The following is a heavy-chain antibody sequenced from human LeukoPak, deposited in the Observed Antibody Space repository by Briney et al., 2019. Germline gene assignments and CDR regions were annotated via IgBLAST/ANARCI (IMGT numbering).Heavy chain of an antibody. J-gene: IGHJ3*01. CDR1: GFPFSAYW. CDR2: ITNDGSST. CDR3: ARGGVPYSFDR. V-gene: IGHV3-74*01. D-gene: IGHD2-2*01. Sequence: PGGSLRLSCVASGFPFSAYWMHWVRQAPGKGLVWVSLITNDGSSTSYADSVRGRFTISRDSAKNTLYLQMNSLRAEDTAVYYCARGGVPYSFDRWGPGTMVSVSS.